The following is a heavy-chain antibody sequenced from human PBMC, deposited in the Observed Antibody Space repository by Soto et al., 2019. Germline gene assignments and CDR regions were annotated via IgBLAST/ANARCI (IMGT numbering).Heavy chain of an antibody. J-gene: IGHJ4*02. CDR2: ISAYNGNT. CDR1: CYTFTSYG. D-gene: IGHD3-22*01. Sequence: GASVKVSFKASCYTFTSYGISWVRQAPGQGLEWMGWISAYNGNTNYAQKLQGRVTMTTDTSTSTAYMELRSLRSDDTAVYYCATYDSSGYFDYWGQGTLVTVSS. V-gene: IGHV1-18*04. CDR3: ATYDSSGYFDY.